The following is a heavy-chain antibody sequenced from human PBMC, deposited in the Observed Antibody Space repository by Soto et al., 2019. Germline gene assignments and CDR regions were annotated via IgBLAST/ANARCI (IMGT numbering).Heavy chain of an antibody. V-gene: IGHV4-61*01. CDR3: ARGAAGRAYFDY. J-gene: IGHJ4*02. Sequence: PSETLSLTCTVSGGSVSSGSYYWSWIRQPPGKGLEWIGYIYYSGSTNYNPSLKSRVTISVDTSKNQFSLKLSSVTAADTAVYYCARGAAGRAYFDYWGQGTLVTVSS. CDR1: GGSVSSGSYY. D-gene: IGHD6-19*01. CDR2: IYYSGST.